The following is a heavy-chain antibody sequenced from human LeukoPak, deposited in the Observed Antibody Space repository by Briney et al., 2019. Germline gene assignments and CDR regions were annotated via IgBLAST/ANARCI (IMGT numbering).Heavy chain of an antibody. CDR2: ISAYNGNT. CDR3: ARDMDSGSYYDY. CDR1: GYTFTSYY. D-gene: IGHD1-26*01. J-gene: IGHJ4*02. V-gene: IGHV1-18*01. Sequence: ASVKASCKTSGYTFTSYYISWVRQAPGQGLEWMAWISAYNGNTKYAQKFQGRVTMTTDTSTSTAYMELRSLRSDDTAVYYCARDMDSGSYYDYWGQGTLVTVSS.